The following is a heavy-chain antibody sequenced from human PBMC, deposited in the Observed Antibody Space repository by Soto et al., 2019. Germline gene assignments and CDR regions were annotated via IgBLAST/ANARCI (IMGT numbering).Heavy chain of an antibody. CDR2: INHSGST. CDR3: ARGYCSGGSCYQNWFDP. D-gene: IGHD2-15*01. V-gene: IGHV4-34*01. CDR1: GGSFSGYY. J-gene: IGHJ5*02. Sequence: SETLSLTCAVYGGSFSGYYWSWIRQPPGKGLEWIGEINHSGSTNYNPSLKSRVTISVDTSKNQFSLKLSSVTAADTAVYYCARGYCSGGSCYQNWFDPWGQGTLGTVSS.